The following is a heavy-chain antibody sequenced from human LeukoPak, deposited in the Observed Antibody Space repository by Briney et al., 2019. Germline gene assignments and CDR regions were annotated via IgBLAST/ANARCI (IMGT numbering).Heavy chain of an antibody. V-gene: IGHV4-39*07. D-gene: IGHD3-16*01. J-gene: IGHJ3*01. Sequence: SETLSLTCTVSGGSISSSSYYWGWIRQPPGKGLEWIGSIYYSGSTYYNPSLKSRVTISVDTSKNQFSLKLSSVTAADTAVYYCARVSDHWGLWGQGTMVTVSS. CDR2: IYYSGST. CDR1: GGSISSSSYY. CDR3: ARVSDHWGL.